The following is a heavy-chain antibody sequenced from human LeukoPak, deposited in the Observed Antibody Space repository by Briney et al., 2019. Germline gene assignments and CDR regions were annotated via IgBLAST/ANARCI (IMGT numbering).Heavy chain of an antibody. V-gene: IGHV4-39*01. Sequence: PAETLSLTCTVSGGSISSSSYYWGWLRQPPGKGLEWIGSIYYSGTNHYNPSLKSRVTISVDTSKNQFSLKLRSVTAADTAVYYCGRDCGDYPYWYFDPWGRGTVVTVSS. D-gene: IGHD4-17*01. J-gene: IGHJ2*01. CDR1: GGSISSSSYY. CDR3: GRDCGDYPYWYFDP. CDR2: IYYSGTN.